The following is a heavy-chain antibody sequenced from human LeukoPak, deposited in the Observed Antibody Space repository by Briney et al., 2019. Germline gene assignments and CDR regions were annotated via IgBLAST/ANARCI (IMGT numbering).Heavy chain of an antibody. V-gene: IGHV4-34*01. CDR3: AREAWYNWFDP. Sequence: SETLSLNCAVYGGSFSGYYWSWLRQPPGKGLEWIGEINHSGSTNYNPSLKSRVTISVDTSKNQFSLKLSSVTAADTAVYYCAREAWYNWFDPWGQGTLVTVSS. J-gene: IGHJ5*02. CDR2: INHSGST. CDR1: GGSFSGYY. D-gene: IGHD2-15*01.